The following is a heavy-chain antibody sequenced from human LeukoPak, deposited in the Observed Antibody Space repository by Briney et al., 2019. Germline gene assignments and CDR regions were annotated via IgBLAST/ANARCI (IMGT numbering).Heavy chain of an antibody. CDR1: GFTFSDYY. CDR3: ARDRAVVDSGDVDYYYYGMDV. J-gene: IGHJ6*02. V-gene: IGHV3-11*01. CDR2: ISSSGSTI. Sequence: GGSLRLSCAASGFTFSDYYMSWIRQAPGKGLEWVSYISSSGSTIYYADSVKGRFTISRDNAKNSLYLQMNSLRAEDTAVYYCARDRAVVDSGDVDYYYYGMDVWGQGTTVTVSS. D-gene: IGHD4-17*01.